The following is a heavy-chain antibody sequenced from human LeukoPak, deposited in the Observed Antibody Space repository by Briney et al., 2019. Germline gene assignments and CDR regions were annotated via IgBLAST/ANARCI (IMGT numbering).Heavy chain of an antibody. D-gene: IGHD6-19*01. CDR2: IYYSGST. J-gene: IGHJ4*02. Sequence: PSETLSLTCTVSGGSISSYYWSWIRQPPGKGLEWIGSIYYSGSTYYNPSLKSRVTISVDTSKNQFSLKLSSVTAADTAVYYCARLKSGWFIDYWGQGTLVTVSS. V-gene: IGHV4-59*05. CDR3: ARLKSGWFIDY. CDR1: GGSISSYY.